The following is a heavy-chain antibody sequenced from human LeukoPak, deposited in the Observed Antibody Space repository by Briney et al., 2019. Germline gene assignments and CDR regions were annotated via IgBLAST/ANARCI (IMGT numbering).Heavy chain of an antibody. J-gene: IGHJ4*02. CDR2: IYYSGST. CDR1: GGSISSYY. V-gene: IGHV4-59*08. CDR3: ARSMDSGYDLLDFDY. Sequence: PSETLSLTCTVSGGSISSYYWSWIRQPPGKGLEWIGYIYYSGSTNYNPSLKSRVTISVDTSKNQFSLKLSSVTAADTAVYYCARSMDSGYDLLDFDYWGQGTLVIISS. D-gene: IGHD5-12*01.